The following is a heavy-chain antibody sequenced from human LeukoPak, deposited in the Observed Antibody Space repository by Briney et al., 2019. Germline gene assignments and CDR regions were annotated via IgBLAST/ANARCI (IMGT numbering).Heavy chain of an antibody. V-gene: IGHV3-23*01. Sequence: GGSLRLSCAASGFIFSNYAMSWVRQAPGKGLEWISVIRGSGGGTYFADSVKGRFTISRDNSKNALYLQMNSLRAEDTATYYCATLTGDYYYSYYMDVWGKGTTVTVSS. J-gene: IGHJ6*03. CDR3: ATLTGDYYYSYYMDV. CDR2: IRGSGGGT. CDR1: GFIFSNYA. D-gene: IGHD3-9*01.